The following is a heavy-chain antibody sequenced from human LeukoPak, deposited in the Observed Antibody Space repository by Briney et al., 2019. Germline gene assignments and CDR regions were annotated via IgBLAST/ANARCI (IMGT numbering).Heavy chain of an antibody. CDR2: INHSGST. Sequence: SETLSLTCAVYGGSFSGYYWSWIRQPPGKGLEWIGEINHSGSTNYNPSLKSRVTISVDTSKNQFSLKLSSVTAADTAASYCERGRRRFGEFSSDYWGQGILVTVSS. J-gene: IGHJ4*02. CDR3: ERGRRRFGEFSSDY. D-gene: IGHD3-10*01. CDR1: GGSFSGYY. V-gene: IGHV4-34*01.